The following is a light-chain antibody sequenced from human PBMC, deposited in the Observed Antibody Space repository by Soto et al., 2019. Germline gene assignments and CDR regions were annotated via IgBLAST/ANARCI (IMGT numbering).Light chain of an antibody. V-gene: IGKV3-11*01. CDR1: QSVSSY. Sequence: EIVLTQSPATLSLSPGERATLSCRASQSVSSYLACYQQKPGQAPRLLIYDASNRATGIPARFSGSGSGTDFTLTISRLEPEDFAVYYCQQRSNWPITFGQGTRLEIK. CDR3: QQRSNWPIT. CDR2: DAS. J-gene: IGKJ5*01.